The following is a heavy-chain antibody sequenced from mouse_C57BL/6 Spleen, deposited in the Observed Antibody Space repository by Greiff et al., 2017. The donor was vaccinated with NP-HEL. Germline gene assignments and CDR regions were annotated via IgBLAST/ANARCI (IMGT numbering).Heavy chain of an antibody. CDR1: GYTFTDYN. V-gene: IGHV1-22*01. CDR2: INPNNGGT. D-gene: IGHD2-2*01. CDR3: ARNGYDYFDY. Sequence: VQLKESGPELVKPGASVKMSCKASGYTFTDYNMHWVKQSHGKSLEWIGYINPNNGGTSYNQKFKGKATLTVNKSSSTAYMELRSLTSEDSAVYYCARNGYDYFDYWGQGTTLTVSS. J-gene: IGHJ2*01.